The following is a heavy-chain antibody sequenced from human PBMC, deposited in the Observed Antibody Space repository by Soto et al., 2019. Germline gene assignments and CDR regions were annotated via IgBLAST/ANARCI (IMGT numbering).Heavy chain of an antibody. CDR2: ISSSSSTI. D-gene: IGHD3-10*01. CDR1: GLTFSSYS. V-gene: IGHV3-48*01. CDR3: GFGEESRYYYYGMDV. Sequence: EVQLVESGGGLVQRGGSLRLSCAASGLTFSSYSMNWVRQAPGKGLEWVSYISSSSSTIYYADSVKGRFTISRDNAKNSLYLQMNSLRAEVTAVYYCGFGEESRYYYYGMDVWGRGTTVTVSS. J-gene: IGHJ6*02.